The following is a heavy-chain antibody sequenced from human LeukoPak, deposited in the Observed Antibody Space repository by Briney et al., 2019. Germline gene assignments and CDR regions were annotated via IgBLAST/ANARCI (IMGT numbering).Heavy chain of an antibody. J-gene: IGHJ4*02. CDR2: ISSSSSTI. V-gene: IGHV3-48*01. CDR1: GFTFSSYS. CDR3: ARDLGGTMNSDFDY. D-gene: IGHD3-16*01. Sequence: GGSLRLSCAASGFTFSSYSMNWVRQAPGKGLEWVSYISSSSSTIYYADSVKGRFTISRDNAKNSLYLQMNSLRAEDTAVYYCARDLGGTMNSDFDYWGQGTLVTVSS.